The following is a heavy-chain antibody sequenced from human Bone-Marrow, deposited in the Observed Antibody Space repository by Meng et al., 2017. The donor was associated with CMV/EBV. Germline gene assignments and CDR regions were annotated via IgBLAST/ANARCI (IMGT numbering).Heavy chain of an antibody. Sequence: SVKVSCKASGGTFSSYAISWVRQAPGQGHEWMGGIIPIFGTANYAQKFQGRVTITTDESTSTAYMELSSLRSEDTAVYYCARTPYYYDSSGYYAFDYWGQGTLVTVSS. D-gene: IGHD3-22*01. V-gene: IGHV1-69*05. CDR3: ARTPYYYDSSGYYAFDY. CDR1: GGTFSSYA. CDR2: IIPIFGTA. J-gene: IGHJ4*02.